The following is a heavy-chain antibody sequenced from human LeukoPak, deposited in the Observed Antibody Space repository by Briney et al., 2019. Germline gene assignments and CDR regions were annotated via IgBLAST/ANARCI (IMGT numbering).Heavy chain of an antibody. D-gene: IGHD3-9*01. CDR2: ISGSGGST. J-gene: IGHJ4*02. CDR3: AKRRDILTGYYEGDY. CDR1: GFTFSSYA. Sequence: PGGSLRLFCAASGFTFSSYAMSWVRQAPGEGLEWVSAISGSGGSTYYADAMKGRFTISRDNSKNTLYLQMNSLRAEDTAVYYCAKRRDILTGYYEGDYWGQGTLVTVSS. V-gene: IGHV3-23*01.